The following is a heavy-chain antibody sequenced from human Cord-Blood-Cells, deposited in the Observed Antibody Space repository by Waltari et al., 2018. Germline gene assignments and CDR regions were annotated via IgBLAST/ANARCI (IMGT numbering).Heavy chain of an antibody. V-gene: IGHV4-34*01. CDR3: ARRTLGSGSYYNY. Sequence: QVQLQQWGAGLLKPSETLSLTCAVYGGSFSGYYWSWIRQPPGKGLEWIGEINHSGSTNHNPSLKSRVTISVDTSKTQFSLKLSSVTAADTAVYYCARRTLGSGSYYNYWGQGTLVTVSS. J-gene: IGHJ4*02. CDR2: INHSGST. CDR1: GGSFSGYY. D-gene: IGHD3-10*02.